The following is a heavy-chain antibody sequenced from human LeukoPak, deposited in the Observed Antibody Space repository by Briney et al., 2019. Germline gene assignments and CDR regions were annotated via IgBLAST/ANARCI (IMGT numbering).Heavy chain of an antibody. J-gene: IGHJ4*02. V-gene: IGHV3-30*04. CDR2: IGSDGSKK. D-gene: IGHD5/OR15-5a*01. Sequence: PGRSLRLSCVASGFMFSDHAFYWVRQSPDKGLEWVALIGSDGSKKYYADSVQGRFTVSRENSKNTLFLQMNTLRADDTAVYFCARQMTSTRLFDSWGQGTLVTVSS. CDR1: GFMFSDHA. CDR3: ARQMTSTRLFDS.